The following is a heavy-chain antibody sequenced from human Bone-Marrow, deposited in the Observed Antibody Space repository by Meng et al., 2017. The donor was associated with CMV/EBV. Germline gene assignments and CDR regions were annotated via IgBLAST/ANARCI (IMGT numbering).Heavy chain of an antibody. CDR2: AFYWSKWSN. J-gene: IGHJ3*02. CDR3: ARGRNHGFDI. V-gene: IGHV6-1*01. Sequence: SQTLSLTCAISGGSVSATGGAWNWIRQSPSRGFEWLGRAFYWSKWSNDYAISVRGRITINPDTSKNQFSLQLTSVTPDDTALYYCARGRNHGFDIWGQGTMVTVSS. CDR1: GGSVSATGGA.